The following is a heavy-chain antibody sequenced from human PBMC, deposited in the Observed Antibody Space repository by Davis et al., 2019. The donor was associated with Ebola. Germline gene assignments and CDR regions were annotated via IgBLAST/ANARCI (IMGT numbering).Heavy chain of an antibody. CDR2: IRSKANSYAT. J-gene: IGHJ4*02. CDR3: TRGDYGDDY. CDR1: GFTFSSYS. V-gene: IGHV3-73*01. D-gene: IGHD4-17*01. Sequence: GESLKISCAASGFTFSSYSMNWVRQASGKGLEWVGRIRSKANSYATAYAASVKGRFTISRDDSKNTAYLQMNSLKTEDTAVYYCTRGDYGDDYWGQGTLVTVSS.